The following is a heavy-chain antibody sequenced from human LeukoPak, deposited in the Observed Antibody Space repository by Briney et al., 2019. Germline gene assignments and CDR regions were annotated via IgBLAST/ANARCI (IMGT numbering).Heavy chain of an antibody. D-gene: IGHD3-16*02. CDR2: INDDGSEK. V-gene: IGHV3-7*01. Sequence: GPLRLSCAASGFPFTSYWMVWVRQAPGKGLEWVANINDDGSEKNYLESLKGRFTISRDNANNSVSLHMTALRAEDTAIYYCGRIFNIWGTFRNTWGQGTQVTVSS. CDR1: GFPFTSYW. J-gene: IGHJ4*02. CDR3: GRIFNIWGTFRNT.